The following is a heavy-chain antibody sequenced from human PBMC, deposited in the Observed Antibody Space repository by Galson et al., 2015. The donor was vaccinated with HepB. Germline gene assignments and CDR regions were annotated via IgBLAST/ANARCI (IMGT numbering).Heavy chain of an antibody. J-gene: IGHJ6*02. V-gene: IGHV1-8*01. CDR1: GYTFTSYD. CDR3: ATTTCGSCYTVGYYGMDV. Sequence: SVKVSCKASGYTFTSYDINWVRQATGQGLEWMGWMNPNSGNTGYAQKFQGRVTITRNTSISTAYMELSSLRSEDTAVYYCATTTCGSCYTVGYYGMDVWGQGTTVTVSS. D-gene: IGHD2-15*01. CDR2: MNPNSGNT.